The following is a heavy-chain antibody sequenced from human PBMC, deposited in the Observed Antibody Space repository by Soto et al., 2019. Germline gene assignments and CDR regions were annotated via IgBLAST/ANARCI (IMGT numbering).Heavy chain of an antibody. CDR2: INPSGGST. Sequence: ASVKVSCKASGYTFTSYYMHWVRQAPGQGLEWMGIINPSGGSTSYAQKFQGRVTMTRDTSTSTVYMELSSLRSEDTAVYYCACYDFWSGIGGYYYGMDVWGQGTTVTVSS. CDR3: ACYDFWSGIGGYYYGMDV. V-gene: IGHV1-46*01. J-gene: IGHJ6*02. D-gene: IGHD3-3*01. CDR1: GYTFTSYY.